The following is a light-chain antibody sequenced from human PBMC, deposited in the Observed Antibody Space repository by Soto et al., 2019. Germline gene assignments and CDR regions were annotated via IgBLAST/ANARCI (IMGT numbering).Light chain of an antibody. CDR3: HQSYSTPPIT. Sequence: QVIQRPYSLSASVGDRVTITCRAGQSISSYLKWYQQQPGKAPKLLIYAATSLQSGVPSRFSGSGSGTSFTLTISSPQPEDFATYYCHQSYSTPPITFGQGTRLEIK. CDR2: AAT. J-gene: IGKJ5*01. V-gene: IGKV1-39*01. CDR1: QSISSY.